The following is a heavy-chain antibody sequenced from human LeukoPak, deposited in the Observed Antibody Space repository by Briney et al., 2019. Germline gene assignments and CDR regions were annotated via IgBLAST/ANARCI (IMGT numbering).Heavy chain of an antibody. CDR3: ARRKDGVDV. Sequence: GASLKISCKGSGYSFTSYWIAWVRQLPGKGLEWMGIIYPGDSDTRYSPSFQGLLTISADKSISTAYLQWSSLKASDTATYYCARRKDGVDVWGQGTTVTVSS. CDR1: GYSFTSYW. CDR2: IYPGDSDT. J-gene: IGHJ6*02. V-gene: IGHV5-51*01.